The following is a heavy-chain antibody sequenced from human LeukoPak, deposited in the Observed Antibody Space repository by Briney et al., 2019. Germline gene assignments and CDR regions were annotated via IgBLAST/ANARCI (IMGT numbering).Heavy chain of an antibody. CDR2: IYHSGSP. CDR1: GGSISSNNW. Sequence: PSGTLSLTCAVSGGSISSNNWWGWVRQPPGKGLEWIGEIYHSGSPNYNPSLKSRVTISVDTSKNQFSLKLSSVTAADTAVYYCARQWLVYFDYWGQGTLVTVSS. J-gene: IGHJ4*02. CDR3: ARQWLVYFDY. V-gene: IGHV4-4*02. D-gene: IGHD6-19*01.